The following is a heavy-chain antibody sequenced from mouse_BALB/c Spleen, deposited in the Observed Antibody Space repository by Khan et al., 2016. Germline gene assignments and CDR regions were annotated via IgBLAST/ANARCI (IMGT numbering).Heavy chain of an antibody. V-gene: IGHV9-3*02. D-gene: IGHD2-1*01. Sequence: QIQLVQSGPELKKPGETVKISCKAPGYTFTNYGMNWVKQAPGKGLKWMGWINTNTGEPTYAEECKGRFAFSLETSASTAYLQINNHKNEDTATCCCARDGNYALDYWGQGTPGSVTS. J-gene: IGHJ4*01. CDR3: ARDGNYALDY. CDR1: GYTFTNYG. CDR2: INTNTGEP.